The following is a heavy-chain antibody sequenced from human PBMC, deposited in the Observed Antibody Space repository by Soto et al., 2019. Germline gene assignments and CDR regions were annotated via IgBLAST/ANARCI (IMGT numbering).Heavy chain of an antibody. Sequence: PGGSLRLSCAASGFTSSSYGMHWVRQAPGKGLEWVAVISYDGSNKYYADSVKGRFTISRDNSKNTLYLQMNSLRAEDTAVYYCAKDQRGYCSSTSCYSTGTTYGMDVWGQGTTVTVSS. CDR3: AKDQRGYCSSTSCYSTGTTYGMDV. CDR1: GFTSSSYG. D-gene: IGHD2-2*01. J-gene: IGHJ6*02. CDR2: ISYDGSNK. V-gene: IGHV3-30*18.